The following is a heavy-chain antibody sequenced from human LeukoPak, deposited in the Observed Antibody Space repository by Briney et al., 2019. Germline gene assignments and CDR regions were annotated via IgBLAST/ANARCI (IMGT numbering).Heavy chain of an antibody. Sequence: GGSLRLSCAASGFTFSSYAMHWVRQAPGKGLEWVAVISYDGSNKYYADSVKGRFTISRDNCKNTLYLQMNSLRAEDTAVYYCAGASITNYAFDIWGQGTMVTVSS. D-gene: IGHD3-3*01. CDR2: ISYDGSNK. V-gene: IGHV3-30-3*01. J-gene: IGHJ3*02. CDR1: GFTFSSYA. CDR3: AGASITNYAFDI.